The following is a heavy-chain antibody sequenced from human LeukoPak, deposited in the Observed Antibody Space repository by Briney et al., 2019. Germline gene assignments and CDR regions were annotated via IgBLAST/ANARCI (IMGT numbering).Heavy chain of an antibody. J-gene: IGHJ4*02. D-gene: IGHD4-17*01. Sequence: GGSPRLSCAASGLTVSTNYFSWVRLAPGKGLEWVSVIYADGRTFYADSVKGRFTISRDESKNTLSLQMNRLRAEDTAVYYCSRDPTSMVTMGDYWGQGTLVTVSS. CDR1: GLTVSTNY. V-gene: IGHV3-53*01. CDR2: IYADGRT. CDR3: SRDPTSMVTMGDY.